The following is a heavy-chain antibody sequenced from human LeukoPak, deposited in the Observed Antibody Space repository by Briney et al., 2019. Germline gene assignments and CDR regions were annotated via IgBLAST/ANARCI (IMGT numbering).Heavy chain of an antibody. CDR1: GFTFSTFG. CDR2: IWNDGSKT. CDR3: ARGPWMVATITAFDY. V-gene: IGHV3-33*01. Sequence: GTSLRPSCAASGFTFSTFGMHWVRQAPGKGLEWVALIWNDGSKTLHADSVEGRFTISRDNSRDTLYLQMNSLRADDTAMYYCARGPWMVATITAFDYWGQGTPVTVSS. D-gene: IGHD5-12*01. J-gene: IGHJ4*02.